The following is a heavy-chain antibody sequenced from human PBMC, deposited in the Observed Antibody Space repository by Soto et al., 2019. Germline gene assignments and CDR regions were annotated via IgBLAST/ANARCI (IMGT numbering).Heavy chain of an antibody. V-gene: IGHV4-61*08. CDR3: ASMTTLRGYWGYFDL. J-gene: IGHJ2*01. Sequence: QVQLQESGPGLVKPSETLSLTCNVSGGAVSSGGSHWSWIGQPPGKGLEWIGYIDYSGNINYNPSLKSRVTISLDTSKNHFSLQLSSVTAADTAVFFCASMTTLRGYWGYFDLWGRGTLVTVSS. CDR1: GGAVSSGGSH. CDR2: IDYSGNI. D-gene: IGHD4-17*01.